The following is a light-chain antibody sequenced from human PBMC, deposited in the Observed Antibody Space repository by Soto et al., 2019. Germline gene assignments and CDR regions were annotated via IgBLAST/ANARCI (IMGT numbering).Light chain of an antibody. CDR1: SSDIGAYNF. J-gene: IGLJ1*01. CDR3: SSYTISAADV. CDR2: DVS. V-gene: IGLV2-14*03. Sequence: QSMLTQPASVSGSTGQSITISCTGTSSDIGAYNFVSWYQQHPGKAPKLMIYDVSNRPSGVSNRFSGSKSGDTASLTISGLQAEDEADYYCSSYTISAADVFGTGTKVTVL.